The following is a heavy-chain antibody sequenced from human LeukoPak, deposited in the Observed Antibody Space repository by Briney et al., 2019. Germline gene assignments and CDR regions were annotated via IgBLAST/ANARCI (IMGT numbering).Heavy chain of an antibody. CDR2: IYYSGTT. CDR1: GFSISNYY. Sequence: SETLSLTCTVSGFSISNYYWSWIRQPPGKGLEWIGFIYYSGTTHYNPSLKSRVTMSVATSNNQFSLRLSSVTAADTAIYYCARHSGASPHYFDYWGEGALVTVSS. J-gene: IGHJ4*02. V-gene: IGHV4-59*08. CDR3: ARHSGASPHYFDY. D-gene: IGHD1-26*01.